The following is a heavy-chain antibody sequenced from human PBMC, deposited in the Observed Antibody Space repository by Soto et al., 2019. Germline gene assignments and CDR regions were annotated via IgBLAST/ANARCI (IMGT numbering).Heavy chain of an antibody. CDR1: GFTFSSYG. CDR2: VSYDGRSK. J-gene: IGHJ5*02. CDR3: AREQGEVGWFDP. V-gene: IGHV3-30*03. D-gene: IGHD3-16*01. Sequence: GESLRLSCAASGFTFSSYGMHWVRQGPGKGLEWVAVVSYDGRSKHYIDSVRGRFTISRDNSKNTVYLEMNSLRVEDTAVYYCAREQGEVGWFDPSGQGTVVTVSS.